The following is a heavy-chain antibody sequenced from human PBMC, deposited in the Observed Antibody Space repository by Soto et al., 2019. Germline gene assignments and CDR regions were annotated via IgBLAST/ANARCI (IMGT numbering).Heavy chain of an antibody. J-gene: IGHJ6*02. V-gene: IGHV1-18*01. CDR1: GYSFTTYG. CDR2: ISAYNGNT. Sequence: QVQLVQSGGEVKKPGASVKVSCKTSGYSFTTYGISWVRQAPGQGLEWMGWISAYNGNTNYAQKLQGRVAMTTDTSTSKAYMELRSLRSDDTAGYYCAREGTAPYYYDGMDVWGQGSTVTVSS. D-gene: IGHD1-1*01. CDR3: AREGTAPYYYDGMDV.